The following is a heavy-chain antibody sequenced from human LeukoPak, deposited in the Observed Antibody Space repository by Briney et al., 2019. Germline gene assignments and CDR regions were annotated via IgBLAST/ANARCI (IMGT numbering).Heavy chain of an antibody. V-gene: IGHV3-33*01. CDR1: GFTFSSYG. Sequence: GTSLRLSCAASGFTFSSYGMHWVRQAPGKGLEWVAVIWEDGSNINYADSVKGRFTISRDNSKNTLYLQMNSLRAEDTAVYYCARVGYNSGWYEYWGQGALVTVSS. J-gene: IGHJ4*02. CDR2: IWEDGSNI. CDR3: ARVGYNSGWYEY. D-gene: IGHD6-19*01.